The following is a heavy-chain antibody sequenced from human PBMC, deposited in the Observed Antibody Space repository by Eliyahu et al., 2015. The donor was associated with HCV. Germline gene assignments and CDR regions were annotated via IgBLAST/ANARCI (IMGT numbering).Heavy chain of an antibody. Sequence: QVQLEQSGAEVKKPGSSVKVSCKASGGTFRTLSINWVRQAPGQGFEWMGRILPVFGSSNYAQKFQGRVSXTADESTATAYLELNSLTSDDTAIFYCATVRASVTHRAEYFQHWGQGTLVTVS. D-gene: IGHD5/OR15-5a*01. J-gene: IGHJ1*01. CDR1: GGTFRTLS. CDR3: ATVRASVTHRAEYFQH. V-gene: IGHV1-69*01. CDR2: ILPVFGSS.